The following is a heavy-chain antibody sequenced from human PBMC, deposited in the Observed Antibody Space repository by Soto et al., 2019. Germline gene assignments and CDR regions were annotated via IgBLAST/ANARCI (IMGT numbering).Heavy chain of an antibody. J-gene: IGHJ4*02. CDR3: ANHYYDSIGYPC. CDR2: IIPIFGTA. CDR1: GGTFSSYA. V-gene: IGHV1-69*13. D-gene: IGHD3-22*01. Sequence: SVKVSCKASGGTFSSYAISWARQAPGQGLEWMGGIIPIFGTANYAQKFQGRVTITADESTSTAYMELSSLRSEDTAVYCCANHYYDSIGYPCWGQGTLVTVS.